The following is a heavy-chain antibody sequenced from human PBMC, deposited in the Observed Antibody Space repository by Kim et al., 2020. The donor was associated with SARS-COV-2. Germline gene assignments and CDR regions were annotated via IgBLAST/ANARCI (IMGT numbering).Heavy chain of an antibody. V-gene: IGHV1-18*01. CDR2: ISAYNGKT. CDR1: GYTFTSLG. CDR3: ATVAGGYIWHYSDY. Sequence: ASVKVSCKASGYTFTSLGFTWVRQAPGQGLEWMGWISAYNGKTNFAPKFQGRVTLTTDTSTSTAYMDLRSLRSDDTAVYYCATVAGGYIWHYSDYLGQGT. J-gene: IGHJ4*02. D-gene: IGHD5-12*01.